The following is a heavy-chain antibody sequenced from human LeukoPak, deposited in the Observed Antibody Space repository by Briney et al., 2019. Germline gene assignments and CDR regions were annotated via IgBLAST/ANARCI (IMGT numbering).Heavy chain of an antibody. V-gene: IGHV3-21*01. Sequence: GGSLRLSCAASRLTFSGSTMNWVRQAPGKGLEWVSFISTSSSYIYYADSVRGRFTISRDNAKNSLYLQMNSLRAEDTAVYYCARQQWLDGAYYFDYWGQGTLVTVSS. J-gene: IGHJ4*02. CDR1: RLTFSGST. D-gene: IGHD6-19*01. CDR3: ARQQWLDGAYYFDY. CDR2: ISTSSSYI.